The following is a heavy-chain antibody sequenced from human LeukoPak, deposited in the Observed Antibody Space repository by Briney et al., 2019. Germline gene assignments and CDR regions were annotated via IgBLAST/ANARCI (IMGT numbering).Heavy chain of an antibody. J-gene: IGHJ4*02. Sequence: KCGESLKISCKGSGYSFTTFWIGWVRQMPGKGLEWVGIIYPGDSNTRYSPSFQGQVIISADESISTAYLQWSSLKASDTAIYYCARLDGYLDYWGQGTLVTVSS. V-gene: IGHV5-51*01. CDR3: ARLDGYLDY. CDR2: IYPGDSNT. CDR1: GYSFTTFW.